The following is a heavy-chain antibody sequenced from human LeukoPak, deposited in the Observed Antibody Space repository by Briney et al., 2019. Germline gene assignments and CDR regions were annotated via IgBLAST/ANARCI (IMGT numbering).Heavy chain of an antibody. D-gene: IGHD3-10*01. CDR3: AREELLWFGKKEYFQH. CDR2: INTDGSST. J-gene: IGHJ1*01. V-gene: IGHV3-74*01. Sequence: GGSLRLSCAASGFTFSSYWMHWVRQVPGKGLVWVSRINTDGSSTNYADSVKGRFTITRDNAKNTLYLQMNSLRAEDTAVYYCAREELLWFGKKEYFQHWGQGTLVTVSS. CDR1: GFTFSSYW.